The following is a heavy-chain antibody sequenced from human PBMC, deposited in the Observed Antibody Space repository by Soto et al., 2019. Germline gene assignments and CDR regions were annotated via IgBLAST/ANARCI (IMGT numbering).Heavy chain of an antibody. J-gene: IGHJ5*02. CDR3: ARGKYSSSWYLGYNWFDP. Sequence: SETLSLTCAVYGGSFSGYYWGWIRQPPGKGLEWIGEINHSGSTNYNPSLKSRVTISVDTSKNQFSLKLSSVTAADTAVYYCARGKYSSSWYLGYNWFDPWGQGTLVTVSS. D-gene: IGHD6-13*01. CDR2: INHSGST. V-gene: IGHV4-34*01. CDR1: GGSFSGYY.